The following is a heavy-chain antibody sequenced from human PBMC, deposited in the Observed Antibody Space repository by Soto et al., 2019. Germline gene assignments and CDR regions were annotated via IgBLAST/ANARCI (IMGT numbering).Heavy chain of an antibody. D-gene: IGHD3-22*01. V-gene: IGHV4-30-4*01. Sequence: ASETLSLTCTVSGGSISSGDYYWSWIRQPPGKGLEWIGYIYYRGSYYYNPSLKSRITISIDTSKNQFSLKLSSVTAADTAVYYCARGPPTYFYDSSGYYPFHYWGQGTLVTVSS. CDR2: IYYRGSY. CDR3: ARGPPTYFYDSSGYYPFHY. J-gene: IGHJ4*02. CDR1: GGSISSGDYY.